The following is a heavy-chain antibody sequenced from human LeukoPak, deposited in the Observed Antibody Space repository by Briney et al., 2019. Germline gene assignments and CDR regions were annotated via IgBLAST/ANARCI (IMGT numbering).Heavy chain of an antibody. V-gene: IGHV1-18*04. CDR1: GYTFTSNG. D-gene: IGHD2-21*02. Sequence: GASVRVSCKASGYTFTSNGISWVRQAPGQGVEWMGWISTYSGNTNYTQMFQGRVTMTTEKSTRIVYMELRSLRYEDTAIYYCARDRDHVFDYWGQGTLVTVSS. CDR2: ISTYSGNT. CDR3: ARDRDHVFDY. J-gene: IGHJ4*02.